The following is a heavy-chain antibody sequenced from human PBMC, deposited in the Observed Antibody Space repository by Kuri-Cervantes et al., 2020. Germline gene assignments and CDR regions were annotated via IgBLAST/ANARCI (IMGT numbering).Heavy chain of an antibody. CDR1: GFTFDDYN. CDR3: ASLVGGTTVSSDPIFDY. CDR2: ISYDGNNK. J-gene: IGHJ4*02. D-gene: IGHD1-26*01. V-gene: IGHV3-30-3*01. Sequence: GESLKISCAASGFTFDDYNMHWVRQVPGRGLEWVAVISYDGNNKYYADSVKGRFTISRDNSKNTLYLRMNSLRAEDTAIYYCASLVGGTTVSSDPIFDYWGQGTLVTVSS.